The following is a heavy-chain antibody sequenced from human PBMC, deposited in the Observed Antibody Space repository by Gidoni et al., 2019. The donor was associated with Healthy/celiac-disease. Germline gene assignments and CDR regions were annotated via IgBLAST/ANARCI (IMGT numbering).Heavy chain of an antibody. D-gene: IGHD6-13*01. CDR2: MNPNSGNT. CDR3: ARGEYSSSWYGVSFDWFDP. V-gene: IGHV1-8*01. Sequence: QVQLVQSGAEVKKPGASVKVSCKASGYTFTRYDINWVRQATGQGLEWMGWMNPNSGNTGYAQKFQGRVTMTRNTSISTAYMELSSLRSEDTAVYYCARGEYSSSWYGVSFDWFDPWGQGTLVTVSS. CDR1: GYTFTRYD. J-gene: IGHJ5*02.